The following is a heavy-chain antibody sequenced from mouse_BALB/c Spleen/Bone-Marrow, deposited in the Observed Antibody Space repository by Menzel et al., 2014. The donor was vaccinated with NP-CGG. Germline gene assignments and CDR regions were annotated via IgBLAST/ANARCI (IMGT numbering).Heavy chain of an antibody. J-gene: IGHJ3*01. V-gene: IGHV1S126*01. CDR1: GYSFTSYW. CDR3: ARTSSLGPAWFAY. Sequence: QVQLQQSGPQLVRPGASVKISCKASGYSFTSYWMHWVKQRPGQGLEWIGMIDPSDSETRLNQKFKDKATLTVDKSSSTAYMQLSSPTSEDSAVYYCARTSSLGPAWFAYWGQGTLVTVSA. D-gene: IGHD3-1*01. CDR2: IDPSDSET.